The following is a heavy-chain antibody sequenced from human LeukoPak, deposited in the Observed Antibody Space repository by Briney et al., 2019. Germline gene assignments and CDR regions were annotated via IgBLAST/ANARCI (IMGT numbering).Heavy chain of an antibody. CDR2: IWYDGSNK. D-gene: IGHD3-10*01. CDR1: GFIFSNYV. J-gene: IGHJ4*02. V-gene: IGHV3-33*01. Sequence: GGSLRLSCAASGFIFSNYVMHWVRQAPGKGLEWVALIWYDGSNKYYADTVMGRFTVSRDNSKNTLYLQMNSLRAEDTAVYYCARDSSSGSYCFDYWARAPWSPSPQ. CDR3: ARDSSSGSYCFDY.